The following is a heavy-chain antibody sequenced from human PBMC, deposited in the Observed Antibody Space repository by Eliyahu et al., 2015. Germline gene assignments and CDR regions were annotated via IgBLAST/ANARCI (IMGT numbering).Heavy chain of an antibody. Sequence: QPQMGQSGAEVREPGASVKLSCQXAGYPFAGSRYGIAWVRQVSGQGLEWMGWISGYDLDTDYAQKFQDRITLTVDTRTRTGYLEVRNLRTDDTAVYYCARRVLGGTHWLEKEGLDYWGQGALVTVSS. CDR2: ISGYDLDT. D-gene: IGHD6-19*01. CDR3: ARRVLGGTHWLEKEGLDY. J-gene: IGHJ4*02. V-gene: IGHV1-18*01. CDR1: GYPFAGSRYG.